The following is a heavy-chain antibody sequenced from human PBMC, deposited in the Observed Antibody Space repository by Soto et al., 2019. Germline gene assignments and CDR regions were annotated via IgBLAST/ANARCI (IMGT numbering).Heavy chain of an antibody. CDR1: GYNFAGYW. CDR3: ARQIYDSDTGPNFQYYFDS. Sequence: GESLKISCKGSGYNFAGYWITWVRQKPGKGLEWMGRIDPSDSQTYYSPSFRGHVTISVTKSITTVFLQWSSLRASDTAMYYCARQIYDSDTGPNFQYYFDSWGQGTPVTVSS. CDR2: IDPSDSQT. V-gene: IGHV5-10-1*01. J-gene: IGHJ4*02. D-gene: IGHD3-22*01.